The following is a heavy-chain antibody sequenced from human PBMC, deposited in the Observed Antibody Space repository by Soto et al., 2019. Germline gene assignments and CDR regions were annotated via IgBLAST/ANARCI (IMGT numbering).Heavy chain of an antibody. Sequence: EAQLLESGGGLVQPGGSLRLSCAASGFTFSFYAMSWVRQAPGKGLEWVSSLTGNGGDTYYADSVKGRFIISRDNSENTLYLQMNSLRVDDTAVYYCAKDREYSYGRDYWGQGTLVTVSS. D-gene: IGHD5-18*01. V-gene: IGHV3-23*01. CDR1: GFTFSFYA. J-gene: IGHJ4*02. CDR3: AKDREYSYGRDY. CDR2: LTGNGGDT.